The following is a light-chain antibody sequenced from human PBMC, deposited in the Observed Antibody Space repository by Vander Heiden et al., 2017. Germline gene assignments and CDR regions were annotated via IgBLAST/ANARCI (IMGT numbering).Light chain of an antibody. J-gene: IGKJ1*01. CDR2: GAS. V-gene: IGKV3-20*01. CDR3: QQYGSTVWT. CDR1: QSVSSSY. Sequence: EIVLTQSPGTLSLSPGERATLSCRASQSVSSSYLAWYQQKPGKAPRLLIYGASSMATGIPSRFSGSGSGTDFTLTISRLEPEDFAMYYCQQYGSTVWTFGQGTKVEIK.